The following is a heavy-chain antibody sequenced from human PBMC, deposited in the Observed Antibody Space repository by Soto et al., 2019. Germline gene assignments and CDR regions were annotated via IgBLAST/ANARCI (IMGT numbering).Heavy chain of an antibody. D-gene: IGHD6-19*01. CDR2: ISYDGSNK. Sequence: LRLSCAASGFTFSSYGMHWVRQAPGKGLEWVAVISYDGSNKYYADSVKGRFTISRGNSKNTLYLQMNSLRAEDTAVYYCARGGSSGWYLDYYYGMDVWGQGTTVTVS. CDR3: ARGGSSGWYLDYYYGMDV. CDR1: GFTFSSYG. V-gene: IGHV3-30*03. J-gene: IGHJ6*02.